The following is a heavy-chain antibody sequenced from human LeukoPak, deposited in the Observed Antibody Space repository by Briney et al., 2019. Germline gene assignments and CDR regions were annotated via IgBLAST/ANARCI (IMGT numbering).Heavy chain of an antibody. CDR1: GFTFRSYT. Sequence: PGGSLRLSCAASGFTFRSYTIHWVRQAPGKGLECVSSISAVGTYIYYADSVKGRFTISRDNVEKSAYLGLSGLTGQDTAIYYCARGGIAGRAVYYYYMDVWGKGTTVTVSS. CDR3: ARGGIAGRAVYYYYMDV. CDR2: ISAVGTYI. V-gene: IGHV3-21*01. D-gene: IGHD6-6*01. J-gene: IGHJ6*03.